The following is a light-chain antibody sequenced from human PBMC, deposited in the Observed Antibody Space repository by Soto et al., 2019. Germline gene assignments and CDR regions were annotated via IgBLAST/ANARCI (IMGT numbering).Light chain of an antibody. CDR3: QSFDSSLSGSV. Sequence: QSVLTQPASVSGSPGQSITISCTGTSSDIGGYNYVSWYQQHPGKAPKLLIYGVSNRPSGVSDRFSGSKSGNTASLTISGLQAEDEADYYCQSFDSSLSGSVFGGGTKLTVL. CDR2: GVS. V-gene: IGLV2-14*01. CDR1: SSDIGGYNY. J-gene: IGLJ2*01.